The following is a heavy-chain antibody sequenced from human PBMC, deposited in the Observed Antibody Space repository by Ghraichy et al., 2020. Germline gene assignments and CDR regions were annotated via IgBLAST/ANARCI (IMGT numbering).Heavy chain of an antibody. J-gene: IGHJ4*02. D-gene: IGHD3-3*01. CDR1: GGSIRSNY. CDR2: VYYSGST. V-gene: IGHV4-59*08. Sequence: SETLSLTCTVSGGSIRSNYWSWIRQPPGKGLEWIAYVYYSGSTNYNPSLKSRVTISVDSSKNQFSLKLSSVTAADTAVYYCARHFGGGWVDSWGLGTLLTVSS. CDR3: ARHFGGGWVDS.